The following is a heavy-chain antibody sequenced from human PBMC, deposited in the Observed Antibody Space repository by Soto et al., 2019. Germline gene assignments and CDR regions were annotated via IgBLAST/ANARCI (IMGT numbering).Heavy chain of an antibody. D-gene: IGHD5-12*01. J-gene: IGHJ4*02. CDR3: AKDSRGFRGYPAY. CDR2: ISDDGNSK. Sequence: GGSLRLPCAASGFTFSNYGIHWVRQAPGKGLEWVAIISDDGNSKYYADSVKGRFTISRDNSKNTVYLQMNSLRAEDTALYYCAKDSRGFRGYPAYWGQGTLVTVSS. V-gene: IGHV3-30*18. CDR1: GFTFSNYG.